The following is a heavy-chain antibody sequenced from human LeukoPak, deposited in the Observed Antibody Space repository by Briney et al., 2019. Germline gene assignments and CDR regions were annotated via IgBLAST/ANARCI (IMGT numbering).Heavy chain of an antibody. CDR2: IYYSGST. Sequence: PSETLSLTCTVSGGSISSSSYYWGWIRQPPGKGLEWIGSIYYSGSTYYNPSLKSRVTISVDTSKNQFSLKLSSVTAADTAVYYCARHQVTMIVAAPFGYWGQGTLVTGSS. V-gene: IGHV4-39*01. D-gene: IGHD3-22*01. CDR1: GGSISSSSYY. J-gene: IGHJ4*02. CDR3: ARHQVTMIVAAPFGY.